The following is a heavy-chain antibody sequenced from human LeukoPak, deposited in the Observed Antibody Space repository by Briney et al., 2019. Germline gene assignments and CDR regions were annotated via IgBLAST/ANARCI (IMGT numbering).Heavy chain of an antibody. CDR3: ARGSHSYGLYYFDY. Sequence: PGGSLRLSCAASGFTVSSNYMSWVRQAPGKGLAWVSVIYSGGSTYYADSVKGRFTISRDNSKNTLYLQMNSLSAEDTAGYYCARGSHSYGLYYFDYWGQGTLVTVSS. D-gene: IGHD5-18*01. V-gene: IGHV3-66*02. CDR1: GFTVSSNY. J-gene: IGHJ4*02. CDR2: IYSGGST.